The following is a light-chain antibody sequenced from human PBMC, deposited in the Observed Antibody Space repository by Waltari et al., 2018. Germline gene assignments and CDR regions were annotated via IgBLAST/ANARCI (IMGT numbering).Light chain of an antibody. J-gene: IGLJ2*01. CDR1: SSNIGKNA. CDR3: AAWDDSLSGPV. CDR2: YDD. V-gene: IGLV1-36*01. Sequence: QSVLTQPPSVSEAPRQRVTISCSGSSSNIGKNAVNWYQQLPGKAPKLLIYYDDLLPSGVSDRFSGSKSGTSASLAISGLQSEDEADYYCAAWDDSLSGPVFGGGTKLTVL.